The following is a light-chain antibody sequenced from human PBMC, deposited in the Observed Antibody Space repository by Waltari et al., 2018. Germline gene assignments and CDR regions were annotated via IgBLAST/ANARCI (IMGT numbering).Light chain of an antibody. Sequence: QSALTQPPSASGSPGQSVTISCTGTSSDVGGYNYVSWYQQHPGKAPKLMIYEVSKRPSGVPDPVSGSKSGNTASLTVSGLQAEDEADYYCSSYAGSTLFGGGTKLTVL. CDR1: SSDVGGYNY. CDR2: EVS. J-gene: IGLJ2*01. V-gene: IGLV2-8*01. CDR3: SSYAGSTL.